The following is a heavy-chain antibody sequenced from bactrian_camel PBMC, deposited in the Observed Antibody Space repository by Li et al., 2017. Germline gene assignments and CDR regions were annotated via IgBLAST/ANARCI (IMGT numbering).Heavy chain of an antibody. CDR1: GFTFSSYW. Sequence: QLVESGGGLVQPGGSLRLSCAASGFTFSSYWMYWVRQAPGKGLEWVSIINRGGTTYYADSMKGRFTISRDNATNTVYPQMNSLKPEDTAVYYCVSLVGRPLVHQGTQVTVS. V-gene: IGHV3S25*01. CDR2: INRGGTT. J-gene: IGHJ4*01. D-gene: IGHD2*01.